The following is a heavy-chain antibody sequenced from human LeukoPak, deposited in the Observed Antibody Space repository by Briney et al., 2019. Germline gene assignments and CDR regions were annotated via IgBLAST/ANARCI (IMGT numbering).Heavy chain of an antibody. CDR1: GFTFNNYA. Sequence: GGSLRLSCAASGFTFNNYAMSWVRQAPGKGLEWVSTISGSDDNTYYADSVKGRFTISRDISKNTLYLQMNSRRADDTAVYYCANDFDHWGQGTLVTVSS. CDR2: ISGSDDNT. CDR3: ANDFDH. V-gene: IGHV3-23*01. J-gene: IGHJ4*02.